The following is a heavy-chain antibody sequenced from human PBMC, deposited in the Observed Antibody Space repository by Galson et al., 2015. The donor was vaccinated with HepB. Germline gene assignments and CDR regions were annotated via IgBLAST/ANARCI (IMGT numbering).Heavy chain of an antibody. CDR3: ARGGAVAGTKYRFDP. D-gene: IGHD6-19*01. J-gene: IGHJ5*02. Sequence: SVKVSCKASGYTFTSYAMHWVRKAPGQRLEWMGWINAGNGNTKYSQKFQGRVTITRDTSASTAYMELSSLRSEDTAVYYCARGGAVAGTKYRFDPWGQGTLVTVSS. CDR2: INAGNGNT. CDR1: GYTFTSYA. V-gene: IGHV1-3*01.